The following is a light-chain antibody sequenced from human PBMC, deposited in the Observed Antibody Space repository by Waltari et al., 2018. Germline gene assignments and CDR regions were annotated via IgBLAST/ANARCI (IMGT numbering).Light chain of an antibody. Sequence: EIVLKQSPATLSLSPGDRATLSCGASQSISSYLAWYQQKPGQAPRLLIYDASTRATGIPARFSGSGSVTDFTLTISSLEPEDFAIYYCQQRSKSFTFGPGTKVD. CDR3: QQRSKSFT. CDR2: DAS. J-gene: IGKJ3*01. CDR1: QSISSY. V-gene: IGKV3-11*01.